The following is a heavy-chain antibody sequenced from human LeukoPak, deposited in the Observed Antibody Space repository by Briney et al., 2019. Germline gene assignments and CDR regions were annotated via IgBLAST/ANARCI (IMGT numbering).Heavy chain of an antibody. CDR3: ARGGLEYYYYMDV. D-gene: IGHD1-1*01. Sequence: PGGSLRLSCAASGFTFSSYSMNWVRQAPGEGLEWVSYISSSSSTIYYADSVKGRFTISRDNAKNSLYLQMNSLRAEDTAVYYCARGGLEYYYYMDVWGKGTTVTVSS. CDR2: ISSSSSTI. CDR1: GFTFSSYS. J-gene: IGHJ6*03. V-gene: IGHV3-48*04.